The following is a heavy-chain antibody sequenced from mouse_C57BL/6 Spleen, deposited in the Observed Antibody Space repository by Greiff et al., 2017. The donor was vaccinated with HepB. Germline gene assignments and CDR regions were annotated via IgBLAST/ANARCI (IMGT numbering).Heavy chain of an antibody. CDR3: VRHERLGYDGYSGAMDY. V-gene: IGHV10-1*01. D-gene: IGHD2-3*01. CDR1: GFSFNTYA. J-gene: IGHJ4*01. Sequence: EVQLVESGGGLVQPKGSLKLSCAASGFSFNTYAMNWVRQAPGKGLEWVARIRSKSNNYATYYADSVKDRFTISRDDSESMLYLQMNNLKTEDTAMYYCVRHERLGYDGYSGAMDYWGQGTSVTVSS. CDR2: IRSKSNNYAT.